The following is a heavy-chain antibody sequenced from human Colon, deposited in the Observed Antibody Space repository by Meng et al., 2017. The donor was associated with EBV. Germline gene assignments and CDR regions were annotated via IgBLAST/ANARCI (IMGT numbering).Heavy chain of an antibody. D-gene: IGHD3-22*01. CDR2: IYYSGST. J-gene: IGHJ5*02. Sequence: VHLQASRPGLVKPSQPRSLTCSGSGGSISSGGYYWSWIRQPPGKGLEWIGYIYYSGSTYYIPSLKSRVTISVDTAKNQFSLKLSSVTAADTAVYYCARSAMISAWFDPWGQGTLVTVSS. V-gene: IGHV4-30-4*01. CDR3: ARSAMISAWFDP. CDR1: GGSISSGGYY.